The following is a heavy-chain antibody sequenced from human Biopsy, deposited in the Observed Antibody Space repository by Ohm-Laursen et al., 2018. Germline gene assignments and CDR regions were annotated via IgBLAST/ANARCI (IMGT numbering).Heavy chain of an antibody. CDR2: ISSRTNTI. CDR1: GFTFSDYY. V-gene: IGHV3-11*01. CDR3: ANWNYYYDSSGPPAFDV. J-gene: IGHJ3*01. Sequence: SLRLSCAATGFTFSDYYMSWIRQAPGKGLKWVSYISSRTNTIYYADSVKGRFTISRDNAKNSLYLQMNRLRAEDTAVYYCANWNYYYDSSGPPAFDVWGQGTMVTVSS. D-gene: IGHD3-22*01.